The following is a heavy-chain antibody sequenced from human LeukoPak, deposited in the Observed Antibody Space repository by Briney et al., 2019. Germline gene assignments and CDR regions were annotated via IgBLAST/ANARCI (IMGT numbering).Heavy chain of an antibody. J-gene: IGHJ1*01. D-gene: IGHD6-6*01. Sequence: PGGSLRLSCAASGFTFSSYDMHWVRQATGKGLEWVSAIGTAGDTYYPGSVKGRFTISRENAKNSLYLQMNSLRAEDTAVYYCAKFLAVIAARDSLYFQHWGQGTLVTVSS. CDR2: IGTAGDT. CDR3: AKFLAVIAARDSLYFQH. V-gene: IGHV3-13*01. CDR1: GFTFSSYD.